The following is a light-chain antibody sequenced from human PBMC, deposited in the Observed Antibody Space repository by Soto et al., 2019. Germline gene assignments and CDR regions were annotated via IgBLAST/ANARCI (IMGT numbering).Light chain of an antibody. J-gene: IGKJ2*01. CDR2: KAS. CDR1: QSISSW. V-gene: IGKV1-5*03. CDR3: QQYNSYSYT. Sequence: DIQMTQSPSTLSASVGDRVTITCRASQSISSWLAWYQQKPGKAPKLLIYKASSLESGVPSRCSGSGSGTEFTLTISSLQPDDFAPYYCQQYNSYSYTFGQGTKLEIK.